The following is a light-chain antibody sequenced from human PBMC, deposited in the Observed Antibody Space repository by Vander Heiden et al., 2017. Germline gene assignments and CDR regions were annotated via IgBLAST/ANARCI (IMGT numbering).Light chain of an antibody. CDR3: SSYTSSSTPYV. J-gene: IGLJ1*01. Sequence: QSALTQPASVSGSPGPSITISCTGTSSDVGGYNYVSGYQQHPGKAPKLMIYEVSNRPSGVSNRFSGSKSGNTASLTISGLQAEDEADYYCSSYTSSSTPYVFGTGTKVTVL. CDR2: EVS. CDR1: SSDVGGYNY. V-gene: IGLV2-14*01.